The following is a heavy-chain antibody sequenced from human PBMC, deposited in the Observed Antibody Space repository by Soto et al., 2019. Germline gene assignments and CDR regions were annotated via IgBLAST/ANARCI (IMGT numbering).Heavy chain of an antibody. CDR3: MSDRAGATADS. CDR1: GHSFTRPSDY. CDR2: INLSDGST. J-gene: IGHJ5*01. Sequence: QVQLVQSGAEVKMPGASVKVTCKASGHSFTRPSDYMHWVRQAPGQGLEWVGIINLSDGSTSYAQRSQGRVTLTSDTSTSTVYMELSSLRSDDTAIYYCMSDRAGATADSGGQGTLVTVSS. V-gene: IGHV1-46*01. D-gene: IGHD3-10*01.